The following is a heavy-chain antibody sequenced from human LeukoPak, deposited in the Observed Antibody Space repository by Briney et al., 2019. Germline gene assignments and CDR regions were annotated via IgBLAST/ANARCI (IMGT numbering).Heavy chain of an antibody. V-gene: IGHV3-66*01. CDR1: GFTVSSNY. J-gene: IGHJ4*02. CDR3: ARAGGYCSGGSCHDSRNFDY. CDR2: IYSGGST. Sequence: GGSLRLSCAASGFTVSSNYMSWVRQAPGKGLEWVSVIYSGGSTYYADSVKGRFTISRDNSKNTLYPQMNSLRAEDTAVYYCARAGGYCSGGSCHDSRNFDYWGQGTLVTVSS. D-gene: IGHD2-15*01.